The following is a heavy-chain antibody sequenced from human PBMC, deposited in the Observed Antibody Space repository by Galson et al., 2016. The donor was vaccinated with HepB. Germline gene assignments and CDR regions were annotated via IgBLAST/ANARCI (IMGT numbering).Heavy chain of an antibody. J-gene: IGHJ4*02. CDR3: AKIGQRTPHPDY. CDR2: IRGSGGSK. CDR1: GFTFSSYD. Sequence: SLRLSCAASGFTFSSYDMSWVRQAPGKGLEWVSAIRGSGGSKFYADSVKGRFTISRDNSMNTLYLQMNSLRAEDTAVYYCAKIGQRTPHPDYWGQGTLVTVSS. V-gene: IGHV3-23*01.